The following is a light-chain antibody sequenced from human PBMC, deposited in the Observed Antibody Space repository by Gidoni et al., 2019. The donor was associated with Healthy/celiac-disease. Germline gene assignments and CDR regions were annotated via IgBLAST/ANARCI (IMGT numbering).Light chain of an antibody. CDR3: CSYAGSYTV. CDR1: SSDVGGYNY. Sequence: QSALTQPRAVSGSPGQSVTSSCTGTSSDVGGYNYVSGYQQHPGKAPKLMIYDVSKRPSGVPDRFSGSKSGNTASLTISGLQAEDEADYYCCSYAGSYTVFGGGTNLTVL. CDR2: DVS. V-gene: IGLV2-11*01. J-gene: IGLJ2*01.